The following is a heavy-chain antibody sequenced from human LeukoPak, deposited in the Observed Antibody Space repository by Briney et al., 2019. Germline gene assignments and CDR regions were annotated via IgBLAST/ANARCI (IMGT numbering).Heavy chain of an antibody. V-gene: IGHV3-7*01. CDR2: INQDGSEK. Sequence: PGGSLRLSCAASGFTFSSYWMRWVHQAPGKGLEWVANINQDGSEKYFVDSVKGRFTISRDNAKNSLYLQMNSLRVEDTAVYYCARGRGLLNYYYYMDIWGKGTTVTVSS. D-gene: IGHD2-15*01. J-gene: IGHJ6*03. CDR1: GFTFSSYW. CDR3: ARGRGLLNYYYYMDI.